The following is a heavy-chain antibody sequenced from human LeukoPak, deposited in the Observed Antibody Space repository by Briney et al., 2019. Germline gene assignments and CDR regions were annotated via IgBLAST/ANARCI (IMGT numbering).Heavy chain of an antibody. V-gene: IGHV1-69*05. CDR2: IIPIFGTA. J-gene: IGHJ4*02. D-gene: IGHD5-24*01. CDR1: GGTFSSYA. CDR3: AREMATRPTFDY. Sequence: SVKVSCKASGGTFSSYAISWVRQAPGQGLEWMGRIIPIFGTANYAQKFQGRVTITTDESTSTAYMELSSLRSEDTAVYYCAREMATRPTFDYWGQGTLVTGSS.